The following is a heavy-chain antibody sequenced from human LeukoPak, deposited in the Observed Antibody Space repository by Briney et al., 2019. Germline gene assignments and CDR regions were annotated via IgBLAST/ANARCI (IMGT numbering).Heavy chain of an antibody. V-gene: IGHV1-8*01. D-gene: IGHD6-6*01. Sequence: ASVKVSCTASGYTFTSYDISWVRQATGQGLEWMGWMNPNSGNTGYAQKFQGRVTMTRNTSISTAYMELSSLRSEDTAVYYCARGIAARPFYYYYGMDVWGQGTTVTVSS. CDR2: MNPNSGNT. CDR1: GYTFTSYD. CDR3: ARGIAARPFYYYYGMDV. J-gene: IGHJ6*02.